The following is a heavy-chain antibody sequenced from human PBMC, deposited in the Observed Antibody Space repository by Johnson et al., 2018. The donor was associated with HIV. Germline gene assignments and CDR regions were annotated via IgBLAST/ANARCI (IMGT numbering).Heavy chain of an antibody. CDR1: GFTFSSYA. V-gene: IGHV3-23*04. CDR2: ISGSGGST. J-gene: IGHJ3*01. D-gene: IGHD1-26*01. CDR3: VRDRSTYSGSYYGWDAFAL. Sequence: VQLVESGGGLVQPGGSLRLSCAASGFTFSSYAMSWVRQAPGKGLEWVSAISGSGGSTFYADSVKGRFTISRDNSKNTLYLQMNSLRAEDTAVYYCVRDRSTYSGSYYGWDAFALWGQGTMVTVSS.